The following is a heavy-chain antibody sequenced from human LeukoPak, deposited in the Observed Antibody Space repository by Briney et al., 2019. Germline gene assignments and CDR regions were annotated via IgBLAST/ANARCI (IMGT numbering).Heavy chain of an antibody. J-gene: IGHJ4*02. Sequence: GGSLRLSCAAYGFTFSSYSMNWVRQAPGKGLEWVSSISSSSSYIYYADSVKGRFTISRDNAKNSLYLQMSSLRAEDTAVYYCARDQSGYCSSTSCYRVFDYWGQGTLVTVSS. CDR1: GFTFSSYS. D-gene: IGHD2-2*02. V-gene: IGHV3-21*01. CDR3: ARDQSGYCSSTSCYRVFDY. CDR2: ISSSSSYI.